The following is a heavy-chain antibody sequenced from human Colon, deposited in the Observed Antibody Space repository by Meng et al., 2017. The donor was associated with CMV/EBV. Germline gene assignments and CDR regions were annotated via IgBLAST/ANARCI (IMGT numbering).Heavy chain of an antibody. J-gene: IGHJ6*02. CDR1: GETFSGYF. CDR3: ARDEKIDYYFYGMDV. D-gene: IGHD3-22*01. V-gene: IGHV1-2*02. Sequence: ASVKVSCKAPGETFSGYFVHWLRQAPGEGLEWLGWINVDTGGTNYGQRFQGRVSVTRDTSLTTVYMDLDSLKSDDTAIYYCARDEKIDYYFYGMDVRGQGTSVTVSS. CDR2: INVDTGGT.